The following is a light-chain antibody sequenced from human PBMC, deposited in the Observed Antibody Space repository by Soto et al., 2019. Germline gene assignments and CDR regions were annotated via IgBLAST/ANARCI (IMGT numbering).Light chain of an antibody. CDR2: DAS. CDR1: QSISTW. Sequence: DIQMTQSPSTLSASVGDRVTITCRASQSISTWLAWYQQKPGKAPKVLIYDASSLESGVPSRFSGSGSGTEFTLTISSLQPDDFETDYFQQYKKYLTFGPGNKVDI. V-gene: IGKV1-5*01. CDR3: QQYKKYLT. J-gene: IGKJ3*01.